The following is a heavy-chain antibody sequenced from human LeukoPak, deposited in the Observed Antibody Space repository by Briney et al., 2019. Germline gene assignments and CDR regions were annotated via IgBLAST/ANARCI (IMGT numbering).Heavy chain of an antibody. CDR1: GGSFSGYS. J-gene: IGHJ6*02. CDR2: IYYSGST. V-gene: IGHV4-31*11. CDR3: ARDRDYSNRYYYYGMDV. D-gene: IGHD4-11*01. Sequence: SETLSLTCAVYGGSFSGYSWSWFRQHPGKGLEWIGYIYYSGSTYYNPSLKSRVTISVDTSKNQFSLKLSSVTAADTAVYYCARDRDYSNRYYYYGMDVWGQGTTVTVSS.